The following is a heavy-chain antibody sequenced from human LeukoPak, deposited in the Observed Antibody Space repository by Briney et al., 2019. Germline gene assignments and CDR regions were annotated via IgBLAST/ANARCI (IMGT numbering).Heavy chain of an antibody. D-gene: IGHD3-10*01. CDR1: GGSISSSSYY. Sequence: SETLSLTCTVSGGSISSSSYYWGWIRQPPGKGLEWIGSIYYSGSTYYNPSLKSRVTISVDTSKNQFSLKPSSVTAADTAVYYCAVEMVRINPPYYFDYWGQGTLVTVSS. V-gene: IGHV4-39*07. CDR3: AVEMVRINPPYYFDY. J-gene: IGHJ4*02. CDR2: IYYSGST.